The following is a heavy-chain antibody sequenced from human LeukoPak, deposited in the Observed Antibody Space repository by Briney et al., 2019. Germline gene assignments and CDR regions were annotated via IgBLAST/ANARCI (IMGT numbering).Heavy chain of an antibody. D-gene: IGHD3-3*01. CDR3: ARKRTGGYDFWSGYYGSYYYGMDV. CDR2: MNPNSGNT. J-gene: IGHJ6*02. V-gene: IGHV1-8*01. Sequence: GASVKVSCKASGYTFTSYDINWVRQATGQGLEWMGWMNPNSGNTGYAQKFQGRVTMTRNTSISTAYMELSSLRSEDTAVYYCARKRTGGYDFWSGYYGSYYYGMDVWGQGTTVTVPS. CDR1: GYTFTSYD.